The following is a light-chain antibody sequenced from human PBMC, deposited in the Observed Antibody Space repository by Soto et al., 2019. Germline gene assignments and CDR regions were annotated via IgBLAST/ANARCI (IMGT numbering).Light chain of an antibody. Sequence: DIRMTQSPSSVSASVVDRVIITCRASQGISSWLVWYQQKLGEAPKLLIFAASRLQSGVPSRFSGSGSGTDFTLTISSLQPEDFGTYFCQQADSFPLTFGGGTKVEIK. CDR1: QGISSW. CDR3: QQADSFPLT. V-gene: IGKV1D-12*01. CDR2: AAS. J-gene: IGKJ4*01.